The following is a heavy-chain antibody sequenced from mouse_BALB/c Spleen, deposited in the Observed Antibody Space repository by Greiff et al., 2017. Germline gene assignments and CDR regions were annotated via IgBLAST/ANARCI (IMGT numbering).Heavy chain of an antibody. CDR3: ARGLNYFDY. CDR1: GYSITSGYY. V-gene: IGHV3-6*02. J-gene: IGHJ2*01. CDR2: ISYDGSN. Sequence: DVKLQESGPGLVKPSQSLSLTCSVTGYSITSGYYWNWIRQFPGNKLEWMGYISYDGSNNYNPSLKNRISITRDTSKNQFFLKLNSVTTEDTATYYCARGLNYFDYWGQGTTLTVSS.